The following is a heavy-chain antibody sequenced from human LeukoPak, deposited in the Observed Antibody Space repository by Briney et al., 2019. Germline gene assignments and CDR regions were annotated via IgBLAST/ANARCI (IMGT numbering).Heavy chain of an antibody. D-gene: IGHD3-10*01. V-gene: IGHV4-34*01. Sequence: SETLSLTCAVYGGSFSGYYWSWIRQPPGKGLEWIGEINHSGSTNYNPSLKSRVTISVDTSKNQFSLKLSSVTAADTAVYYCARGSLYYYGSGRGAFDIWGQGTMVTVSS. CDR2: INHSGST. J-gene: IGHJ3*02. CDR1: GGSFSGYY. CDR3: ARGSLYYYGSGRGAFDI.